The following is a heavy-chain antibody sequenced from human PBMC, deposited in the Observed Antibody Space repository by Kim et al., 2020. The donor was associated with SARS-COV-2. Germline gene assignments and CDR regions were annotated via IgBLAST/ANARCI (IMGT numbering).Heavy chain of an antibody. CDR2: IIPFFGTA. J-gene: IGHJ6*02. V-gene: IGHV1-69*13. D-gene: IGHD3-10*01. CDR3: ARPFGEKLYYYYGMDV. CDR1: GGTFSSYA. Sequence: SVKVSCKASGGTFSSYAISWVRQPPGQGLGWMGGIIPFFGTANYAKKFQARVTITADESTSTANMELSSLRSEDTAVYYCARPFGEKLYYYYGMDVWGQGTTVTVSS.